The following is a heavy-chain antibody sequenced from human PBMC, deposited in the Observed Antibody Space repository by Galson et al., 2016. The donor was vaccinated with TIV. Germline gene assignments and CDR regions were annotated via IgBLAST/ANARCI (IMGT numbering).Heavy chain of an antibody. CDR3: ARSLVQGVVSQYHGMDV. J-gene: IGHJ6*02. CDR1: GYTFTNHG. V-gene: IGHV1-18*01. CDR2: ISAYTGNT. D-gene: IGHD3-10*01. Sequence: SVKVSCKASGYTFTNHGINWVRQAPGQGLEWMGWISAYTGNTNYAQKVQGRLTMTTDSSTSTAYMELRSLKSDDTAVYYCARSLVQGVVSQYHGMDVWGQGTTVTVSS.